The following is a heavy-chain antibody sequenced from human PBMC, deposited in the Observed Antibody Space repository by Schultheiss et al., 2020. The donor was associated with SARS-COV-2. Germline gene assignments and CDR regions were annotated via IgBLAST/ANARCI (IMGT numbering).Heavy chain of an antibody. CDR3: AKIGTRAAAGSY. Sequence: GGSLRLSCAASGFTFSSYWMHWVRQAPGKGLVWVSAISGSGGSTYYADSVKGRFTISRDNSKNTLYLQMNSLRAEDTAVYYCAKIGTRAAAGSYWGQGTLVTVSS. D-gene: IGHD6-13*01. V-gene: IGHV3-23*01. J-gene: IGHJ4*02. CDR2: ISGSGGST. CDR1: GFTFSSYW.